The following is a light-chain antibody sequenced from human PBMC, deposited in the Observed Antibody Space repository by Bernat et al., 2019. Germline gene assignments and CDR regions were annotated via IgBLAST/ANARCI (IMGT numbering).Light chain of an antibody. CDR2: GAS. CDR1: QSVGTN. Sequence: EVVLTQSPDTLSVSPGERATLSCRASQSVGTNLAWYHQRPGQAPRLLIYGASSRATGIPDRFSGSGSGTDFTLTISRLEPEDFAVYYCQQYGSSPPWTFGQGTKVEIK. V-gene: IGKV3-20*01. J-gene: IGKJ1*01. CDR3: QQYGSSPPWT.